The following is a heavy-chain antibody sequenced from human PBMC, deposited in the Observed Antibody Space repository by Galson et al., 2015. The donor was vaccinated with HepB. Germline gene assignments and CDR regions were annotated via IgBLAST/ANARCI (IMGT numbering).Heavy chain of an antibody. CDR2: ITPSGDNT. D-gene: IGHD6-19*01. Sequence: SLRLSCAASGLTFRNYAMSWVRQAPGKGLEWVSAITPSGDNTYSADSVKGRFTISRNNSTNTLFLQKTGLTADDTAIYYCARVPPEYTSGWYRQALYYFDSWGQGTLVAVSS. CDR3: ARVPPEYTSGWYRQALYYFDS. V-gene: IGHV3-23*01. CDR1: GLTFRNYA. J-gene: IGHJ4*02.